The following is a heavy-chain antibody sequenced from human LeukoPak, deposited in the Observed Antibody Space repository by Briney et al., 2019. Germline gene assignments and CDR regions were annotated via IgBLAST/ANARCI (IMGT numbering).Heavy chain of an antibody. J-gene: IGHJ4*02. D-gene: IGHD3-10*01. CDR2: ISYDGSNK. V-gene: IGHV3-30-3*01. CDR3: ARDAYYYGSGSYFDY. Sequence: ISYDGSNKYYADSVKGRFTISRDNSKNTLYLQMNSLRAEDTAVYYCARDAYYYGSGSYFDYWGQGTLVTVSS.